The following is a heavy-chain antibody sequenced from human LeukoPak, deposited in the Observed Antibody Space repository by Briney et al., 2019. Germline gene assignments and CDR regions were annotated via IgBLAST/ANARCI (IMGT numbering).Heavy chain of an antibody. CDR3: AGSRTEYSSLFDY. CDR2: IYYSGST. J-gene: IGHJ4*02. CDR1: GGSIGSSSYY. D-gene: IGHD6-6*01. Sequence: SETLSLTCSVSGGSIGSSSYYWGWIRQPPGKGLEWIGSIYYSGSTYYNPSLKSRVTISVDTSRNQFSLKLSSVTAADTAVYYCAGSRTEYSSLFDYWGQGTLVTVSS. V-gene: IGHV4-39*07.